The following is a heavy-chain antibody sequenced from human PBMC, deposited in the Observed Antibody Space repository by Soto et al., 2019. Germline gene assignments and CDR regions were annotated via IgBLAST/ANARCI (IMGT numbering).Heavy chain of an antibody. Sequence: ASVPVSCQTSSYIFFRLLVLSVRPDPGEGLEWMGIINPGPNSASYSKEFQGRLTLTSDMPSRTVYMQLSNLRSDDTAVYYCAGASSRVSSVVEAHWGKATLV. CDR2: INPGPNSA. CDR3: AGASSRVSSVVEAH. V-gene: IGHV1-46*01. J-gene: IGHJ4*02. D-gene: IGHD3-10*02. CDR1: SYIFFRLL.